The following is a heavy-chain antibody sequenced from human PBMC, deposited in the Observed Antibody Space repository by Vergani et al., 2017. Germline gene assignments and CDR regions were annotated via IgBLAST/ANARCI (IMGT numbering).Heavy chain of an antibody. CDR1: GYTFTSYG. J-gene: IGHJ4*02. D-gene: IGHD3-3*01. CDR3: ARNPDFWSASRNLEFDY. V-gene: IGHV1-18*01. Sequence: QVQLVQSGAEVKKPGASVKVSCKASGYTFTSYGISWVRQAPGQGLEWMGWISAYNGNTNYAQKLQGRVTMTTDTSTSTAYMALRSLRSDDTALYYCARNPDFWSASRNLEFDYWGQGTLVTVSS. CDR2: ISAYNGNT.